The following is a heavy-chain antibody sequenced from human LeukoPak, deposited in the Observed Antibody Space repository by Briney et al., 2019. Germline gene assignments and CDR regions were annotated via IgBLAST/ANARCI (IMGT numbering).Heavy chain of an antibody. Sequence: GGSLRLSCAASGFTFSSYAMSWVRQAPGKGLEWVSAISASDGSTYYADSVKGRFTISRDNSKNTLYLQMNNLRDEDTAVYYCAKDVISVAGTPRYFDYWGQGTPVTVSS. V-gene: IGHV3-23*01. CDR2: ISASDGST. D-gene: IGHD6-19*01. J-gene: IGHJ4*02. CDR3: AKDVISVAGTPRYFDY. CDR1: GFTFSSYA.